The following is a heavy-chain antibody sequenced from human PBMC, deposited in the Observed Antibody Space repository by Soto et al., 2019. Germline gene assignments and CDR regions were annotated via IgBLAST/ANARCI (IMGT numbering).Heavy chain of an antibody. V-gene: IGHV1-69*13. CDR1: CGTFSSYA. CDR2: IIPIFGTA. J-gene: IGHJ4*02. D-gene: IGHD2-8*01. Sequence: ASVKVSCKASCGTFSSYAISWVRQAPLQVLELLVGIIPIFGTANYSQKFQGRVTIPADESTSTAYMELSSLRSEDTAVYYCARDLPTGGRTSNGSFAYWGQGPLVPVSS. CDR3: ARDLPTGGRTSNGSFAY.